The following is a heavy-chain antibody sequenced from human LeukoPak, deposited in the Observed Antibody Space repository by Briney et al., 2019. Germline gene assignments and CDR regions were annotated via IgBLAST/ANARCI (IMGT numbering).Heavy chain of an antibody. CDR1: GFSLSTSGVG. J-gene: IGHJ4*02. V-gene: IGHV2-5*02. CDR3: AHRNRAGYCSGGSCFVY. D-gene: IGHD2-15*01. CDR2: IYWDDDK. Sequence: SGPTLVKPTQTLTLTCTFSGFSLSTSGVGVGWIRQPPGKALEWLALIYWDDDKRYSPSLKSRLTITKDTSKNQVVLTMTNMDPVDTATYYCAHRNRAGYCSGGSCFVYWGQGTLVTVSS.